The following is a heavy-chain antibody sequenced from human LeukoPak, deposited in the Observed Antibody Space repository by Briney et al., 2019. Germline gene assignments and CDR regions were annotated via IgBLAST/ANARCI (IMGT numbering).Heavy chain of an antibody. CDR2: ISYDGSNK. CDR1: GFTFSSYG. CDR3: AKSGSDDFWSGYQNNWFDP. J-gene: IGHJ5*02. D-gene: IGHD3-3*01. Sequence: PGGSLRLSCAASGFTFSSYGMHWVRQAPGKGLEWVAVISYDGSNKYYADSVKGRFTISRDNSKNTLYLQMNSLRAEDTAVYYCAKSGSDDFWSGYQNNWFDPWGQGTLVTVSS. V-gene: IGHV3-30*18.